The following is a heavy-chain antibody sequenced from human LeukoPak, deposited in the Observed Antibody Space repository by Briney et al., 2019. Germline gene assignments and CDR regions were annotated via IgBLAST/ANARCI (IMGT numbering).Heavy chain of an antibody. D-gene: IGHD5-12*01. J-gene: IGHJ4*02. CDR1: GFTFSSHG. CDR2: IWYDGSNK. V-gene: IGHV3-33*01. CDR3: AREVYSGYDSATPDY. Sequence: GGSLRLSCAASGFTFSSHGMHWVRQAPGKGLEWVAVIWYDGSNKYCADSVKGRFTISRDNSKNTLYLQMNSLRAEDTAVYYCAREVYSGYDSATPDYWGQGTLVTVSS.